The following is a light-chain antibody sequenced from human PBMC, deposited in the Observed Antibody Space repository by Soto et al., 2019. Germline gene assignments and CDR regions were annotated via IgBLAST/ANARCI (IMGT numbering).Light chain of an antibody. CDR1: SSDVGGYNY. CDR3: SSYAGSNNLVV. Sequence: ALTQPPSASGSPGQSVTISCTGTSSDVGGYNYVSWYQQHPGKAPKLMIYEVSKRPSGVPDRFSGSKSGNTASLTVSGLQAEDEADYYCSSYAGSNNLVVFGGGTKLTVL. J-gene: IGLJ2*01. CDR2: EVS. V-gene: IGLV2-8*01.